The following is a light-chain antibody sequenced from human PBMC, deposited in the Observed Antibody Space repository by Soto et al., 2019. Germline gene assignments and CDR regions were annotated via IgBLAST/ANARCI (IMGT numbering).Light chain of an antibody. Sequence: NQLTHSPSSLSASVGARVTITCRASQSISNYLNWYQQKAGLAPKLLIYAASSLQSGVPSRFSGSGSGTDFTLTISSLQPEDFATYYCQQTYSTPPTFGQGTKVDI. CDR3: QQTYSTPPT. CDR1: QSISNY. CDR2: AAS. V-gene: IGKV1-39*01. J-gene: IGKJ1*01.